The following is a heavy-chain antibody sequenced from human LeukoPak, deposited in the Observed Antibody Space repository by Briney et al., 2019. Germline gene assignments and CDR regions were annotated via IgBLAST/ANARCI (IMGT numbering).Heavy chain of an antibody. D-gene: IGHD3-9*01. CDR1: GGSISSYY. Sequence: SETLSLTCTVSGGSISSYYWSWIRRPPGKGLEWIGYIYYSGSTNYNPSLKSRVTISVDTSKNQFSLKLSSVTAADTTVYYCARDLTGLDYWGQGTLVTVSS. CDR3: ARDLTGLDY. J-gene: IGHJ4*02. CDR2: IYYSGST. V-gene: IGHV4-59*01.